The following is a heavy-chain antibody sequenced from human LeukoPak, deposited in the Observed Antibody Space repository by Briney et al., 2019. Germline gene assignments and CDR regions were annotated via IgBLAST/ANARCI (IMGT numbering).Heavy chain of an antibody. D-gene: IGHD3-10*01. Sequence: ASVKVSCKASGYTFTSYGISWVRQAPGQGLEWMGWISAYNGNTNYAQKLQGRVTMTTDTSTSAAYMELRSLRSDDTAVYYCARDEPYYYGSGSYSALLYYYYYMDVWGKGTTVTVPS. CDR1: GYTFTSYG. J-gene: IGHJ6*03. CDR3: ARDEPYYYGSGSYSALLYYYYYMDV. V-gene: IGHV1-18*01. CDR2: ISAYNGNT.